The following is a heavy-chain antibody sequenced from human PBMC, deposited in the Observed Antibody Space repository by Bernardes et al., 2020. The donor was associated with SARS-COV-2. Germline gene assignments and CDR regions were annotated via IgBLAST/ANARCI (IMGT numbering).Heavy chain of an antibody. D-gene: IGHD3-3*01. V-gene: IGHV4-39*01. J-gene: IGHJ4*02. CDR2: IYYSGST. Sequence: SETLSLTCAVSGASIRNTNYYWGWIRQPPGKGLEWIGSIYYSGSTYYNPSLKSRVTISVDTSKNQFSLKLSSVTAADTAVYYCARQHLGGVTIFGVVTTDRYFDYWGQGTLVTGSS. CDR3: ARQHLGGVTIFGVVTTDRYFDY. CDR1: GASIRNTNYY.